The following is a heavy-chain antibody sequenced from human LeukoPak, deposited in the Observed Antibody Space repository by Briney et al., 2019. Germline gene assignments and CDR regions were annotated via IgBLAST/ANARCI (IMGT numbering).Heavy chain of an antibody. CDR1: GGTFSSYA. Sequence: SVKVSCKASGGTFSSYAISWVRQAPGQGLEWMGRIIPIFGTANYAQKFQGRVTITTDESTSTAYMELSSLRSEDTAVYYCARSYSSSWQNAFDIWGQGTMVTVSS. CDR2: IIPIFGTA. CDR3: ARSYSSSWQNAFDI. D-gene: IGHD6-13*01. J-gene: IGHJ3*02. V-gene: IGHV1-69*05.